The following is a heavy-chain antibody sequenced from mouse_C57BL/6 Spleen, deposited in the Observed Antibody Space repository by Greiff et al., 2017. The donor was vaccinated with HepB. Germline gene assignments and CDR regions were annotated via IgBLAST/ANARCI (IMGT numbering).Heavy chain of an antibody. CDR3: ARGEVYDY. CDR2: ISRGSSTI. J-gene: IGHJ2*01. Sequence: EVQGVESGGGLVKPGGSLKLSCAASGFTFSDYGMHWVRQAPEKGLEWVAYISRGSSTIYYADTVKGQFTISRDNAKNTMFLQMTSLWSEDTAMYYCARGEVYDYWGQGTTLTVSS. CDR1: GFTFSDYG. V-gene: IGHV5-17*01.